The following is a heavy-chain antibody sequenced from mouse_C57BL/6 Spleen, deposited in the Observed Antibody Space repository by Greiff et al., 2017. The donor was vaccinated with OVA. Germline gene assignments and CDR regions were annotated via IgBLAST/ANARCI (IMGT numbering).Heavy chain of an antibody. J-gene: IGHJ1*03. CDR1: GYTFTSYD. Sequence: QVQLQQSGPELVKPGASVKLSCKASGYTFTSYDINWVKQRPGQGLEWIGWIYPRDGSTTYTEKFKGKATLTVDTYSSTASMELHSLTSEDSAVYVCDADSSGYGNWYVDVWGTGTTVTVAS. CDR2: IYPRDGST. CDR3: DADSSGYGNWYVDV. V-gene: IGHV1-85*01. D-gene: IGHD3-2*02.